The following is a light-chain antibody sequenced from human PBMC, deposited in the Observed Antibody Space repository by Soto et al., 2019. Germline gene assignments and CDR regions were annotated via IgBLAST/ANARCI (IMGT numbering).Light chain of an antibody. CDR2: STC. V-gene: IGKV3-15*01. CDR3: QQYNKWPIT. J-gene: IGKJ5*01. CDR1: QSVSSD. Sequence: VLAQSPATPSVSPGESATLSCRASQSVSSDLAWYQQKPGQAPRLLIYSTCTTATGFPARCSGGGSGTEFTLTIRSLQSEDSAFYYCQQYNKWPITFGQGTRMEIK.